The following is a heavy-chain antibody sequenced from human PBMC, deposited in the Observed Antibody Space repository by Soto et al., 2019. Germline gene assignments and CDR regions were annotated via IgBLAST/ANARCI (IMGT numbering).Heavy chain of an antibody. Sequence: EVQVVDSGGGLVQPGGTLRLSGTASGFTFNTYWMTWVRQAPGKGLEWVATIKQDGTEKFYVDSVKGRFTISRDNTRNSVSLQMSNVRPDDTAVYFCARLVGARTRYSSDYWGQGALVPFSS. V-gene: IGHV3-7*03. CDR1: GFTFNTYW. J-gene: IGHJ4*02. CDR3: ARLVGARTRYSSDY. D-gene: IGHD1-26*01. CDR2: IKQDGTEK.